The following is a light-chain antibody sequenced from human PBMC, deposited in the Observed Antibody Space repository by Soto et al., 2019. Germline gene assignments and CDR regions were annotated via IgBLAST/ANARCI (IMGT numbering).Light chain of an antibody. Sequence: EIVLTQSPGTLSLSPGERATLSCRASQSVSSSYLAWYQQKPGQAPRLLIYGASSSATGIPDRFSGSGSGTDFTLTISRLEPEDWAVYYCQQYCSSPLTFGGGTKVEIK. CDR1: QSVSSSY. CDR2: GAS. V-gene: IGKV3-20*01. J-gene: IGKJ4*01. CDR3: QQYCSSPLT.